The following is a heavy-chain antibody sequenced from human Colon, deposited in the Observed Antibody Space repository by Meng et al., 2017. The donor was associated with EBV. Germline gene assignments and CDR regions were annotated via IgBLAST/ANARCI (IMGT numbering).Heavy chain of an antibody. CDR3: AHRRYHDFFEY. D-gene: IGHD2-2*01. Sequence: QITLKESGPTLVKPTXNLTLICTFSGFSLSTSGVGVGWIRQPPGKALEWLALIYWDDDKLYRPSLTSRLTITKDTSKNQVVLRMTNMDPVDTATYYCAHRRYHDFFEYWGQGTLVTVSS. V-gene: IGHV2-5*02. CDR2: IYWDDDK. J-gene: IGHJ4*02. CDR1: GFSLSTSGVG.